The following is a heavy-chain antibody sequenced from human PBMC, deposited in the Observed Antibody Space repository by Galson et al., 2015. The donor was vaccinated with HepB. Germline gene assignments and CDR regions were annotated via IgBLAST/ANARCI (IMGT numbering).Heavy chain of an antibody. CDR3: ARAAGDFWSGYSNYYYGMDV. D-gene: IGHD3-3*01. CDR1: GYTFTSYG. V-gene: IGHV1-18*04. CDR2: ISAYNGNT. J-gene: IGHJ6*02. Sequence: SVKVSCKASGYTFTSYGISWVRQAPGQGLEWMGWISAYNGNTNYAQKLQGRVTMTTDTSTSTAYMELRSLRSDDTAVYYCARAAGDFWSGYSNYYYGMDVWGQGTTVTVSS.